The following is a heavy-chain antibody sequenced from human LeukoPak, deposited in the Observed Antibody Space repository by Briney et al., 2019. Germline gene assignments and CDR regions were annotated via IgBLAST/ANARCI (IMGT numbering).Heavy chain of an antibody. V-gene: IGHV3-66*01. D-gene: IGHD3-10*01. CDR2: IYSGGSA. CDR1: GFTVTSNY. CDR3: ARNDYGSGSYITLFDY. Sequence: GGSLRLSCAASGFTVTSNYMSWVRQAPGKGLEWVSVIYSGGSAYYADSVKGRFTISRDNSKNTLCLQMNSLRAEDTAVYYCARNDYGSGSYITLFDYWGQGTLVTVSS. J-gene: IGHJ4*02.